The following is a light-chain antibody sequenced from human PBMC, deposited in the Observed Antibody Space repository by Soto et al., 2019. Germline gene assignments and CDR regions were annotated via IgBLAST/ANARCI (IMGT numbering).Light chain of an antibody. J-gene: IGKJ4*01. CDR1: QSVRSF. Sequence: ELVLTQSPATLSLSPGARATLSCRASQSVRSFLAWSQQKPGQAPRLLIYDTSNRATDIPARFSGSGSGTDFTLTISSLEPEDFAVYYCQQRSNRLLTFGGGTKVEIK. CDR2: DTS. V-gene: IGKV3-11*01. CDR3: QQRSNRLLT.